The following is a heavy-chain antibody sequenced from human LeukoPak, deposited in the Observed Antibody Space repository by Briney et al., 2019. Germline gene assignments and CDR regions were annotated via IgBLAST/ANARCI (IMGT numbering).Heavy chain of an antibody. D-gene: IGHD4-11*01. CDR3: ARGGSNYSVHFDY. Sequence: SGGSLRLSFAASGFTFSDYYMSWIRQAPGKGLEWVSYISSSGSTIYYADSVKGRFTISRDNAKNSLYLQMNSLRAEDTAVYYCARGGSNYSVHFDYWGQGTLVTVSS. V-gene: IGHV3-11*04. J-gene: IGHJ4*02. CDR2: ISSSGSTI. CDR1: GFTFSDYY.